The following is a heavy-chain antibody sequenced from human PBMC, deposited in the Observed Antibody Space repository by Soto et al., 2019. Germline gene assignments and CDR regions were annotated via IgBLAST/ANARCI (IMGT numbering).Heavy chain of an antibody. CDR1: GGSISRGVYY. CDR3: ASFMGWTTSYFEY. J-gene: IGHJ4*02. CDR2: LYYTGST. V-gene: IGHV4-31*03. D-gene: IGHD6-19*01. Sequence: QVQLQESGPGLVKPSQTLSLTCSVSGGSISRGVYYWSWIRQHPGKGLEWIGYLYYTGSTSYTPSLKSRLTRAVDTSKNQFALKLSSVTAAYTAVYSCASFMGWTTSYFEYWGQVTLVTFSA.